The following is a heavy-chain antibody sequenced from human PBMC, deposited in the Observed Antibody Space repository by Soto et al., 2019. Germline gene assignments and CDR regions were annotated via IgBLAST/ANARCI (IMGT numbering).Heavy chain of an antibody. CDR2: MYPGDADI. CDR3: VSAVNNVNWFPEAFDM. D-gene: IGHD1-20*01. CDR1: GYSFITYW. V-gene: IGHV5-51*01. Sequence: RTISCKASGYSFITYWIGWVRQMPGKGLEWMGTMYPGDADIRYSPSFQGQVTMSVDRSISTAYLQWSSLKASDTAMYYCVSAVNNVNWFPEAFDMWGEGTMITVSS. J-gene: IGHJ3*02.